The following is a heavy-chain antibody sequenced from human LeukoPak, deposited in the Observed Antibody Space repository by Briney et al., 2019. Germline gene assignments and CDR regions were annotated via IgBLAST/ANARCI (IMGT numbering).Heavy chain of an antibody. Sequence: PGGSLRLSCAASGFTFSDYYMSWIRQAPGKGLEWVSYISSSSSYTNYADSVKGRFTISRDNAKNSLYLQMNSLRGEGTAVYYCARTGRDPYYYDSSGYTDDNWFDPWGQGTLVTVSS. D-gene: IGHD3-22*01. CDR3: ARTGRDPYYYDSSGYTDDNWFDP. CDR1: GFTFSDYY. CDR2: ISSSSSYT. V-gene: IGHV3-11*06. J-gene: IGHJ5*02.